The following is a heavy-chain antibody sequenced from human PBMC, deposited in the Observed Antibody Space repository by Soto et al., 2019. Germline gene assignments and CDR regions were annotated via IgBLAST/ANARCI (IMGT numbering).Heavy chain of an antibody. CDR3: AKDGSWGDHYYFDN. CDR2: ISGSGGST. D-gene: IGHD2-21*02. J-gene: IGHJ4*02. Sequence: GGSLRLSCAVSGFMFSSYAMTWVRQAPGKGLEWVSSISGSGGSTYYSDSVRGRFTISRDNSKKMLYLEMNSLKGDDTAVYYCAKDGSWGDHYYFDNWGQGTLVTVS. V-gene: IGHV3-23*01. CDR1: GFMFSSYA.